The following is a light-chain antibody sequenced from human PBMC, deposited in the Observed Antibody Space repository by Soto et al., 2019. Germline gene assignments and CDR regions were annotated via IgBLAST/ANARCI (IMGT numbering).Light chain of an antibody. CDR2: GAS. CDR1: QTVSSSY. CDR3: QQYAGSPLT. V-gene: IGKV3-20*01. J-gene: IGKJ4*01. Sequence: ESELTQSPGTLSLSPGERATLSCRASQTVSSSYLAWYQQKPGQAPRLLIYGASSRATGIPDRFSGSGSGTDFTLTISRLDPEDFAVYYCQQYAGSPLTFGGGTKVDIK.